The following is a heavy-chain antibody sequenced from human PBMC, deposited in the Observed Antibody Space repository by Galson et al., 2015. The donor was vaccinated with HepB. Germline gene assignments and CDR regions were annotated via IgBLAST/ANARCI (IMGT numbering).Heavy chain of an antibody. CDR2: IDPSGGTT. V-gene: IGHV1-46*01. J-gene: IGHJ6*03. CDR1: GYTFITYY. D-gene: IGHD3-10*01. Sequence: SVKVSCKASGYTFITYYMHSVRQAPGQGLEWMGMIDPSGGTTSYAQNFQGRVTMTRDTSTSTVYMELSSLRSEDTAVYYCARDRGENYMDVWGKGTTVTVSS. CDR3: ARDRGENYMDV.